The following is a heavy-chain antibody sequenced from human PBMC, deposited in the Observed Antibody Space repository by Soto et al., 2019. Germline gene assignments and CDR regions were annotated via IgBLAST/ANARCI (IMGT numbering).Heavy chain of an antibody. D-gene: IGHD3-9*01. V-gene: IGHV4-61*08. J-gene: IGHJ4*02. CDR3: SSITALVQPYDY. Sequence: SETLSLTCSVSGDSVSTGDYYWSWIRQAPGKGLEWVGFIYYSGSTNSNPTHYSRVTMSVDTSKNQFSLKLSSVTAADTAVYYFSSITALVQPYDYCFQRPLFTVS. CDR2: IYYSGST. CDR1: GDSVSTGDYY.